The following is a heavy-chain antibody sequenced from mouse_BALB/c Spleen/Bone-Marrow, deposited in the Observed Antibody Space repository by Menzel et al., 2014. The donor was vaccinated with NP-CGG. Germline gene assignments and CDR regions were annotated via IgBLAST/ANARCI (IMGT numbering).Heavy chain of an antibody. CDR3: APDIAFDNDGAGTMDY. D-gene: IGHD2-14*01. CDR2: IRNTAFGDTT. V-gene: IGHV7-3*02. Sequence: EVMLVESGGGLVQPGGSLRLSCATSGSTFTDFYTSWVRQPPAKALEWLGFIRNTAFGDTTQHSASVKGRFTISRDNSQGILYLQMNTLRTEDSAAYYCAPDIAFDNDGAGTMDYWGQGTTVTVSS. J-gene: IGHJ4*01. CDR1: GSTFTDFY.